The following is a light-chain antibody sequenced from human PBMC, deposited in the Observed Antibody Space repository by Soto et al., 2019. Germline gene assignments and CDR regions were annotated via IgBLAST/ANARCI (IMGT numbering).Light chain of an antibody. CDR1: QGINHY. CDR3: LQHNSYPLT. J-gene: IGKJ4*01. Sequence: DIQMTQSPSAMSASVGDRVTITCRASQGINHYLAWFQQKPGKVPKRLIYGVSTLQSGVPSRFSGSGSGTEFTLTITSLQPEDFATYYCLQHNSYPLTFGGGTKVDIK. V-gene: IGKV1-17*03. CDR2: GVS.